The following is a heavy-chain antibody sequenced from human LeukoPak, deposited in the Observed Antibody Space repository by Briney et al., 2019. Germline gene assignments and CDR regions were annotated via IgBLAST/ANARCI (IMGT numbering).Heavy chain of an antibody. D-gene: IGHD2/OR15-2a*01. J-gene: IGHJ4*02. Sequence: SQTLSLTCAISGDSVSGNSAVAWNWLRQSPSRGLEWLGRTYYRSKWNNDYAVSVKSRITITQDTSKNQFSLHLNSVTPEDTAVYYCARGRNSGFDYWGQGTLVTVSS. V-gene: IGHV6-1*01. CDR3: ARGRNSGFDY. CDR2: TYYRSKWNN. CDR1: GDSVSGNSAVA.